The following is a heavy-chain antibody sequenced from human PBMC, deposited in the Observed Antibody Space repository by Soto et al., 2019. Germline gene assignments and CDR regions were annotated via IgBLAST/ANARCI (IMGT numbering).Heavy chain of an antibody. CDR1: GGSISSYY. CDR3: ARGGGFDSFDY. CDR2: IYTSGST. V-gene: IGHV4-4*07. Sequence: PSETLSLTCTVSGGSISSYYWSWIRQPAGKGLEWIGRIYTSGSTNYNPSLKSRLTLSIDRTKNQFSLNLKSMSAADRAVYFCARGGGFDSFDYWGQGILVTVSS. D-gene: IGHD3-10*01. J-gene: IGHJ4*02.